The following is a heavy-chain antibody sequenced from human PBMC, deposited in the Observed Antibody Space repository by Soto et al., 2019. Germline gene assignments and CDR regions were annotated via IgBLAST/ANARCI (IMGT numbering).Heavy chain of an antibody. V-gene: IGHV3-30*04. J-gene: IGHJ6*02. Sequence: GGSLRLSCAASGFTFSSYAMHWVRQAPGKGLEWVAVISYDGSNKYYADSVKGRFTISRDNSKNTLYLQMNSLRAEDTAVYYCAKGLLGYCSGGSCYPPSYYYYGMDVWGQGTTVTVSS. CDR2: ISYDGSNK. D-gene: IGHD2-15*01. CDR1: GFTFSSYA. CDR3: AKGLLGYCSGGSCYPPSYYYYGMDV.